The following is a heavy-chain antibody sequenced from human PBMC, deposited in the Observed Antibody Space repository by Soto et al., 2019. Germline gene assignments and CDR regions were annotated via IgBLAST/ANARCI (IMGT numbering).Heavy chain of an antibody. CDR1: GLTFSNYA. V-gene: IGHV3-23*01. D-gene: IGHD3-16*01. CDR2: ISGSGGRS. Sequence: EVQLLDSGGGLVQPGGSLRLSCAASGLTFSNYAMTWVSQGPGKGLEWVSGISGSGGRSYYADSVKGRFTISRDNSKSTLYLQMNSLRAEDTAVYYCAKAYFVWSSEQPYYFDYWGQGTLVTVSS. CDR3: AKAYFVWSSEQPYYFDY. J-gene: IGHJ4*02.